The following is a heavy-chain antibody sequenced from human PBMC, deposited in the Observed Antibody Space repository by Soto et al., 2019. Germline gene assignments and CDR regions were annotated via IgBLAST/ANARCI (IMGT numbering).Heavy chain of an antibody. D-gene: IGHD2-8*02. Sequence: HVQLQESGPGLVKHSQTLSLTCSISGDSVSSNDAAWNWIRLSPSRGLECLGRTFYRPTVWHKDYAMSMQDQLSINPDTPSNQFSRQLNSVTPEDSGVYYSGREGQHCTGYRCSWVNGFDVCGQGTTVTVSS. CDR1: GDSVSSNDAA. CDR2: TFYRPTVWHK. V-gene: IGHV6-1*01. CDR3: GREGQHCTGYRCSWVNGFDV. J-gene: IGHJ3*01.